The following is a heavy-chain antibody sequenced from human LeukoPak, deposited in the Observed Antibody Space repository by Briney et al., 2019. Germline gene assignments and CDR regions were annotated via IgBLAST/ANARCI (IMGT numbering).Heavy chain of an antibody. CDR3: ARHGGVPYYFDY. CDR1: GGSISSYY. J-gene: IGHJ4*02. D-gene: IGHD3-16*01. Sequence: SETLSLTCTVSGGSISSYYWSWIRQPPGKGLEWIGYIYYSGSTNYNPSLKSRVTISVDTSKNQFSLKLSSVTAADTAVYYCARHGGVPYYFDYWGQGTLVTVSS. V-gene: IGHV4-59*01. CDR2: IYYSGST.